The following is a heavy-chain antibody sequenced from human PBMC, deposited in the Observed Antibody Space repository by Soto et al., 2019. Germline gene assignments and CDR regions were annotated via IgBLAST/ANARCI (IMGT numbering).Heavy chain of an antibody. CDR2: IYYSGSI. D-gene: IGHD6-6*01. CDR3: AWSYSSSSYSYYYYMDV. J-gene: IGHJ6*03. CDR1: GGSISSYY. Sequence: SETLSLTCTVSGGSISSYYWSWIRQPPGKGLEWIGYIYYSGSINYNPSLKSRVTISVDTSKNQFSLKLSSVTAADTAVYYCAWSYSSSSYSYYYYMDVLGNGTTITVSS. V-gene: IGHV4-59*08.